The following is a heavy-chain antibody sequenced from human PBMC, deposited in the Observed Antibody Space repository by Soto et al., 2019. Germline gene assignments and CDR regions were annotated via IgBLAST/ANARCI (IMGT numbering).Heavy chain of an antibody. CDR2: FDPEDGET. CDR1: GYTLTELS. CDR3: ATLSVVVAATHYYGMDV. V-gene: IGHV1-24*01. D-gene: IGHD2-15*01. Sequence: GASVKVSCKVSGYTLTELSMHWVRQAPGKGLEWMGGFDPEDGETIYAQKFQGRVTMTEDTSTDTAYMELSRLRSEDTPAYYCATLSVVVAATHYYGMDVWGQGTTVTVSS. J-gene: IGHJ6*02.